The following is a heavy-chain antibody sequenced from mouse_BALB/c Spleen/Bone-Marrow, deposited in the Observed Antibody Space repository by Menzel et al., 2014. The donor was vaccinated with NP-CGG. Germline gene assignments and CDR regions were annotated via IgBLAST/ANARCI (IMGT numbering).Heavy chain of an antibody. CDR1: GFTFSSFG. Sequence: EVMLVESGGGLVQPGVSRKLSCAASGFTFSSFGMHWVRQAPEKGLEWVAYISSGSSTIYYADTVKGRFTISRDNPKNTLFLQMTSLRSEDTAMYYCARWGYYYAMDYWGQGTSVTVSS. J-gene: IGHJ4*01. CDR2: ISSGSSTI. CDR3: ARWGYYYAMDY. V-gene: IGHV5-17*02.